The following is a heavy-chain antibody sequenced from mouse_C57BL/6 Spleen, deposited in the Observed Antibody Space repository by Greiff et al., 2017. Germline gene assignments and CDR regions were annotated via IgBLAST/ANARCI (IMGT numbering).Heavy chain of an antibody. V-gene: IGHV1-62-2*01. J-gene: IGHJ3*01. Sequence: QVQLQQSGAELVKPGASVKLSCKASGYTFTEYTIHWVKQRSGQGLEWIGWFYPGSGSIKYNEKFKDKGTLTADKSSSTVYMELSRLTSGDAAVYFCARHERGYGYDGGAWFAYWGQGTLVTVSA. CDR3: ARHERGYGYDGGAWFAY. CDR2: FYPGSGSI. D-gene: IGHD2-2*01. CDR1: GYTFTEYT.